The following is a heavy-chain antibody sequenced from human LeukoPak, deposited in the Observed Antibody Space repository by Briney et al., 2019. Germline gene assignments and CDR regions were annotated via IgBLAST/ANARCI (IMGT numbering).Heavy chain of an antibody. V-gene: IGHV3-21*01. CDR2: ISTIRSYI. D-gene: IGHD6-19*01. Sequence: GGSLRLSCAASGFTFSSYSMNWVRQAPGQGREWVSSISTIRSYIYYADSVKGRFTISRDNAKNSLYLQMNSLRAEDTAVYYCARVIERQWLIPSYYYYGMDVWGQGTTVTVSS. CDR3: ARVIERQWLIPSYYYYGMDV. CDR1: GFTFSSYS. J-gene: IGHJ6*02.